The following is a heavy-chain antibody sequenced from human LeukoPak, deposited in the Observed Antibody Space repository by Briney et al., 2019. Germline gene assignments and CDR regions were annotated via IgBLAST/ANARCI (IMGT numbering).Heavy chain of an antibody. D-gene: IGHD3-10*01. V-gene: IGHV3-74*01. CDR1: GFTFTSHW. Sequence: GRSLRLSCTASGFTFTSHWMHWVRQVPGKGLVWVSRINGDGSGTNHADSVKGRFTISRDNAKNTLYPQMNSLRGEDTAVYYCARDRVYGSGSSVYWGEGTRVTVSS. CDR3: ARDRVYGSGSSVY. CDR2: INGDGSGT. J-gene: IGHJ4*02.